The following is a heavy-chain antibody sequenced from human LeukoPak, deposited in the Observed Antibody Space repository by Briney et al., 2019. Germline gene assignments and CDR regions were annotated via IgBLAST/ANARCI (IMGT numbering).Heavy chain of an antibody. CDR1: YGSVSSTYW. J-gene: IGHJ1*01. CDR3: IGGSGAVCPFED. V-gene: IGHV4-4*02. D-gene: IGHD1-26*01. Sequence: SETLSPTCAVPYGSVSSTYWCSSVRQPPGQGLEWIGEISLTGETNYNPSLNGRVTMSLDESRNQLSLDLTSVTAADTAIYYRIGGSGAVCPFEDWGQGTLVIVPP. CDR2: ISLTGET.